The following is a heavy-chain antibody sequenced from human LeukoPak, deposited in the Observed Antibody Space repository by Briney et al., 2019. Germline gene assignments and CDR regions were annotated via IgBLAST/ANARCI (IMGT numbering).Heavy chain of an antibody. CDR1: GGTFSSYA. CDR2: ISAYNGNT. CDR3: ARDHYCSSTSCHGFDY. V-gene: IGHV1-18*01. Sequence: ASVKVSCKASGGTFSSYAISWVRQAPGQGLEWMGWISAYNGNTNYAQKLQGRVTMTTDTSTSTAYMELRSLRSDDTAVYYCARDHYCSSTSCHGFDYWGQGTLVTVSS. J-gene: IGHJ4*02. D-gene: IGHD2-2*01.